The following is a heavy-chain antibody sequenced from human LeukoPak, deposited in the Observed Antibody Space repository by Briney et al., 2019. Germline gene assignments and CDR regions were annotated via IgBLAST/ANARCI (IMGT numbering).Heavy chain of an antibody. J-gene: IGHJ4*02. D-gene: IGHD6-19*01. Sequence: GGSLRLSCAASGFTFDDYAMHWVRQAPGKGPEWVSGISWNSGSIGYADSVKGRFTISRDNAKDSLYLQMNSLRAEDMALYYCAKGDAGDTVAGNFDYWGQGTLVTVSS. V-gene: IGHV3-9*03. CDR1: GFTFDDYA. CDR2: ISWNSGSI. CDR3: AKGDAGDTVAGNFDY.